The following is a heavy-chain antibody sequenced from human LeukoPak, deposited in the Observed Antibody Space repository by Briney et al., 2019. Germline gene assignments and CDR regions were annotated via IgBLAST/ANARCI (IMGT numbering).Heavy chain of an antibody. Sequence: SVKVSCKASGYTFTNYYMHWVRQPLGQGLEGMGVFNPSGGSTSYAQELQGRVTLTRDTSTSTDYMELSSLRSEDTAVYYCARVRDGYNDAFDIWGQGTMVTVSS. J-gene: IGHJ3*02. CDR2: FNPSGGST. D-gene: IGHD5-24*01. CDR3: ARVRDGYNDAFDI. CDR1: GYTFTNYY. V-gene: IGHV1-46*04.